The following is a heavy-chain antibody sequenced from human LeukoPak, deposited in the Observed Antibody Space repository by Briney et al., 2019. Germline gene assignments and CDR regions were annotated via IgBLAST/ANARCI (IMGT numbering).Heavy chain of an antibody. CDR3: ARGAEYFQH. CDR1: GGSISSSSYY. Sequence: SETLSLTCTVSGGSISSSSYYWGWIRQPPGKGLEWIGTMYYSGTTYFNPSLKSRVTISEDTSKNQFSLKLSSVTAADMAVYYCARGAEYFQHWGQGTLVTVSS. J-gene: IGHJ1*01. CDR2: MYYSGTT. V-gene: IGHV4-39*07.